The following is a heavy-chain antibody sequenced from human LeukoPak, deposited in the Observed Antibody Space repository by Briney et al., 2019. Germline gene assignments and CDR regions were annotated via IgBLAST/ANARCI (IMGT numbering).Heavy chain of an antibody. D-gene: IGHD5-24*01. V-gene: IGHV3-49*04. Sequence: GGSLRLSCTASGFTFGDYAMSWVRQAPGKGLEWVGFIRSKANGGTTEYAASVKGRFSISRDDSKGIAYLQMNSLKTEDTAVYYCTRGRVATIAGADYWGQGTLVTASS. CDR2: IRSKANGGTT. CDR1: GFTFGDYA. CDR3: TRGRVATIAGADY. J-gene: IGHJ4*02.